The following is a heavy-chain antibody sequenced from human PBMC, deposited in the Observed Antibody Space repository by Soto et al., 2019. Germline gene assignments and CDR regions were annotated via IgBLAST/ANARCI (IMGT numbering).Heavy chain of an antibody. V-gene: IGHV3-9*01. CDR1: GFTFDDYA. CDR3: AKDTYIIVGGTHIDF. J-gene: IGHJ4*02. CDR2: FSWNSDST. D-gene: IGHD1-26*01. Sequence: EVHLVESGGGLVQPGRSLRLSCAASGFTFDDYAMHWVRQAPGKGREWVSGFSWNSDSTGYADSVKGRFTISRDNAKNSLFLQMNSLRAEDTALYFCAKDTYIIVGGTHIDFWGRGTLVSVSA.